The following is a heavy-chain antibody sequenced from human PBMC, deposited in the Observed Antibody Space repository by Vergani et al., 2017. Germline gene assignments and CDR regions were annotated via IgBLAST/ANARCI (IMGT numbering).Heavy chain of an antibody. CDR2: IYYSGST. D-gene: IGHD1-26*01. J-gene: IGHJ4*02. Sequence: QLQLQESGPGLVKPSETLSLTCTVSGGSISSSSYYWGWIRQPPGKGLEWIGSIYYSGSTYYNPSLKSRVTISVDTSKNQFSLKLSSVTAADTAVYYCAREGSYYGKGFDYWGQGTLVTVSS. CDR1: GGSISSSSYY. CDR3: AREGSYYGKGFDY. V-gene: IGHV4-39*02.